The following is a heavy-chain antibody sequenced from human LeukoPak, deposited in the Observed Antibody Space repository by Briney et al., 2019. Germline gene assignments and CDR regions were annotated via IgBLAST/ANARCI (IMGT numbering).Heavy chain of an antibody. CDR2: LYHSGST. D-gene: IGHD4-17*01. CDR1: GYSITSGYY. J-gene: IGHJ4*02. V-gene: IGHV4-38-2*01. CDR3: ARINVDYGDYAVAY. Sequence: SETLSLTCAVSGYSITSGYYWGWIRQPPGKGLEWIGSLYHSGSTYYNPSLRSRVTISVDTSKNHFSLKLSSVTAADMAVYYCARINVDYGDYAVAYWGQGTLVTVSS.